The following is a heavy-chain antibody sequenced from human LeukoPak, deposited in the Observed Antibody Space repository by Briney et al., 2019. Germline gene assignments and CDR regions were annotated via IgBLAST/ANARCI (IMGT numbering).Heavy chain of an antibody. J-gene: IGHJ4*02. CDR2: ISSNGGIT. V-gene: IGHV3-64*01. CDR3: VRDEGFDY. Sequence: GGSLRLSCAASGFTFSSYAMHWVRQAPGKGLEYISAISSNGGITYYANSVQGGFTISRDNSKNTLYLQMGSLRAEDMAVYYCVRDEGFDYWGQGTLVTVSS. CDR1: GFTFSSYA.